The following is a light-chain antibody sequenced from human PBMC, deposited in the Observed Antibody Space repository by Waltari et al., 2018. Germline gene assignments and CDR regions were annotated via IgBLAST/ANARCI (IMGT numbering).Light chain of an antibody. CDR2: AAS. CDR1: QGIGSS. J-gene: IGKJ2*01. CDR3: QQYYSTQYT. Sequence: DIQLTQSPSFLSASVGDRVTITCRASQGIGSSLAWYQQKPGKTPKLLIYAASTLQSGVPSRFSGSGSRTEFTLTISSLQAEDVAVYYCQQYYSTQYTFGQGTKLEIK. V-gene: IGKV1-9*01.